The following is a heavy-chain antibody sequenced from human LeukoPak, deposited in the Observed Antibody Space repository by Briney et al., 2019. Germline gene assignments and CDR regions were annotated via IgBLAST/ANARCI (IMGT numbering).Heavy chain of an antibody. D-gene: IGHD2-8*02. CDR1: GFTFSSYW. CDR2: INSDGSST. CDR3: ARGDRYCTGGTCYTVFVD. V-gene: IGHV3-74*01. J-gene: IGHJ4*02. Sequence: PGGSLRLSCAASGFTFSSYWMHWVRQAPGKGLVWVSRINSDGSSTGYADSVKGRFTISRDNSKNTLFLQMGSLRAEDMAIYYCARGDRYCTGGTCYTVFVDWGQGTLVTVSS.